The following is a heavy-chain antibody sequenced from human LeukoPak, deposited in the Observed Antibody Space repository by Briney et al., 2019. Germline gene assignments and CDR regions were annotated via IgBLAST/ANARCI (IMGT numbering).Heavy chain of an antibody. CDR3: AKSGYNRFDY. Sequence: GGSLRLSCAASGFTFSSYGMSWVRQAPGKGLEWVSTISGSDSSTYYADSVKGRFTISRDNSKNTLYLQMNSLRADDTAVYYCAKSGYNRFDYWGQGTLVTVSS. CDR2: ISGSDSST. CDR1: GFTFSSYG. D-gene: IGHD5-24*01. V-gene: IGHV3-23*01. J-gene: IGHJ4*02.